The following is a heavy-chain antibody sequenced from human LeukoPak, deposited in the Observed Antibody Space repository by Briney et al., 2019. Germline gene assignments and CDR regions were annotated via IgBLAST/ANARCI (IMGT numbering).Heavy chain of an antibody. CDR2: TSGTGYNT. V-gene: IGHV1-18*01. D-gene: IGHD2-2*01. CDR3: ARSQCPDSTSCYYFFYFDF. CDR1: GYTFSAYG. J-gene: IGHJ4*02. Sequence: ASVKVSCKASGYTFSAYGITWVRQAPGQGLEWMAWTSGTGYNTDYTQRFQGRVSVTTDTSTSTAFLEVRSLGSEDTAIYYCARSQCPDSTSCYYFFYFDFWGQGTPVTVSS.